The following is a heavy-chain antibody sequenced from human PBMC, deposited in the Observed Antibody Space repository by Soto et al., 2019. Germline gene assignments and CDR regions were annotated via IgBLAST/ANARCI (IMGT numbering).Heavy chain of an antibody. V-gene: IGHV3-30*09. CDR1: GFTFSSYA. J-gene: IGHJ4*02. D-gene: IGHD6-13*01. CDR3: ARDLGAAAGIYCFDY. CDR2: ISYDGNKK. Sequence: GGSLRLSCASSGFTFSSYAMHWVRQAPGKGLEWVAVISYDGNKKYYADSVKGRFAISRDNSKNTLYLQMNSLRGEDTAVFYCARDLGAAAGIYCFDYWGQGALVTVSS.